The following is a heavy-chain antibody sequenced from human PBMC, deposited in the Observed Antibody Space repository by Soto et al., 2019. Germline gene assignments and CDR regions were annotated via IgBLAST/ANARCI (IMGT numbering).Heavy chain of an antibody. CDR3: ARHGVNSPFRI. D-gene: IGHD3-3*01. V-gene: IGHV4-39*01. CDR2: IYYSGTT. J-gene: IGHJ3*02. Sequence: SEARCHPCSVSGCYIRRTLSYLGWIRQPPGKGLEWIGSIYYSGTTYYNPSLKSRVTISVDTSKNQFSSKLSSVTAADTAVYYCARHGVNSPFRIWGQGTMVT. CDR1: GCYIRRTLSY.